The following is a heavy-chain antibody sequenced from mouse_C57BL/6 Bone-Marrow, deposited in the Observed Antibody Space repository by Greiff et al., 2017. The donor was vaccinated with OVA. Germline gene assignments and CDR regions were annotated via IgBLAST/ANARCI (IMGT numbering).Heavy chain of an antibody. CDR1: GYTFTDYE. CDR2: IDPETGGT. Sequence: QVQLKQSGAELVRPGASVTLSCKASGYTFTDYEMHWVKQTPVHGLEWIGAIDPETGGTAYNQKFKGKAILTADKSSSTAYMELRSLTSEDSAVYYCTRSPYVDVWGTGTTVTVSS. J-gene: IGHJ1*03. CDR3: TRSPYVDV. V-gene: IGHV1-15*01.